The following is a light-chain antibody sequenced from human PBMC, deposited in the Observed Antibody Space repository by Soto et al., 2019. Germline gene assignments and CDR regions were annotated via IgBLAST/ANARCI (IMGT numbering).Light chain of an antibody. Sequence: QSVLTQPASVSGSPGQSITVSYTGTSSDVGSYNRVSWYQQPPGTAPKLIIYGVSNRPLGVPDRFFGSKSGNTASLTISGLQAEDEADYYCCSYTTRTTYVFGTGTKVTVL. CDR3: CSYTTRTTYV. J-gene: IGLJ1*01. V-gene: IGLV2-18*02. CDR1: SSDVGSYNR. CDR2: GVS.